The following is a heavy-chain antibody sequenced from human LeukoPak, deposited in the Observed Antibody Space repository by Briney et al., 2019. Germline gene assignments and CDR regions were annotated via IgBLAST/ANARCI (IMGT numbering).Heavy chain of an antibody. CDR1: GFTFSSNW. D-gene: IGHD6-19*01. V-gene: IGHV3-74*01. Sequence: GGSLRLSCAASGFTFSSNWMHWVRQAPGKGLVWVSRINEDGSTTNYADSVKGRFTISRDNAKNSLYLQMNSLRVEDTAFYYCAKDNRRHYTSGPNPDSLHWGQGALVTVSS. CDR3: AKDNRRHYTSGPNPDSLH. J-gene: IGHJ4*02. CDR2: INEDGSTT.